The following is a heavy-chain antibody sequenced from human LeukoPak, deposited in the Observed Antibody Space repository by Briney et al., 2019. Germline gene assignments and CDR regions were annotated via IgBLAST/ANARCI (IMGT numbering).Heavy chain of an antibody. Sequence: ASLKVSCKASGYTFTSYYLHWVRQAPGQGLEWMGIINPSGGSTSYAQKFRDRVTMTRDTSTSTVYLELSSLRSEDTAMYYCARRGSYYNVADYWGQGTLVTVSP. J-gene: IGHJ4*02. CDR3: ARRGSYYNVADY. V-gene: IGHV1-46*01. CDR2: INPSGGST. D-gene: IGHD1-26*01. CDR1: GYTFTSYY.